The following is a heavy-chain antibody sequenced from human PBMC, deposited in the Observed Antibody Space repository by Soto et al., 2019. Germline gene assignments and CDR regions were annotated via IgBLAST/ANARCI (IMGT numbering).Heavy chain of an antibody. V-gene: IGHV3-74*01. Sequence: LRLSCGASGFTFSSYWMHWVRQAPGKGLVWVSRINSDGSSTSYADSVKGRFTISRDNSKNTLYFQMNSLRAEDTAVYYCARGLDFWSGYYDQYYYGLDVWGQGTTVTVSS. CDR3: ARGLDFWSGYYDQYYYGLDV. CDR1: GFTFSSYW. D-gene: IGHD3-3*01. CDR2: INSDGSST. J-gene: IGHJ6*02.